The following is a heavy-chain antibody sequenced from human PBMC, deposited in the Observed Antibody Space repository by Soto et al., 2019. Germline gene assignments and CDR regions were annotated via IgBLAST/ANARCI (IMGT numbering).Heavy chain of an antibody. J-gene: IGHJ6*02. CDR3: ARVSRYDFWSGYSYYYYGMDV. D-gene: IGHD3-3*01. CDR2: IDPSDSYT. Sequence: GESLKISCKGSGYSFTSYCISWVRQMPGKGLEWMGRIDPSDSYTNYSPSFQGHVTISADKSISTAYLQWSSLKASDTAMYYCARVSRYDFWSGYSYYYYGMDVWGQGTTVTVSS. V-gene: IGHV5-10-1*01. CDR1: GYSFTSYC.